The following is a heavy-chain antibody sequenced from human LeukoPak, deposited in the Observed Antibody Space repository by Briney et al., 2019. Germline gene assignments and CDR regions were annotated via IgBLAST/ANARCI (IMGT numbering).Heavy chain of an antibody. Sequence: SETLSLTCAVYGGSFSGYYWSWIRQPPGKGLEWIGEINHSGSTNYNPSLKSRVTISVDTSKNQFSLKLSSVTAADTAVYYCARLFWLHSVSWFDPWGQGTLVTVSS. V-gene: IGHV4-34*01. CDR3: ARLFWLHSVSWFDP. CDR2: INHSGST. J-gene: IGHJ5*02. CDR1: GGSFSGYY. D-gene: IGHD3-9*01.